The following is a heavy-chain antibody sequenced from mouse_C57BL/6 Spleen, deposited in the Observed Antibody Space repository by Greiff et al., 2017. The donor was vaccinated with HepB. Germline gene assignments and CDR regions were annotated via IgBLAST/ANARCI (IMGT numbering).Heavy chain of an antibody. CDR3: ARGGRNAMDY. CDR2: IYPGSGST. V-gene: IGHV1-55*01. Sequence: VQLQQPGAELVKPGASVKMSCKASGYTFTSYWINWVKQRPGQGLEWIGDIYPGSGSTNYNEKFKSKATQTVDTSSSTAYMQLSSLTSEDSAVYYCARGGRNAMDYWGQGTSVTVSS. J-gene: IGHJ4*01. CDR1: GYTFTSYW.